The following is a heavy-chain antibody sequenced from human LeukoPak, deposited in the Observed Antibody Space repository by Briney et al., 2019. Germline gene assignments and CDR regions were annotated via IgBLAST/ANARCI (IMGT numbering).Heavy chain of an antibody. D-gene: IGHD1-7*01. J-gene: IGHJ4*02. Sequence: GGSLRLSCAASGFTVSSNFMSWVRQAPGKGLEWVSVISSGGTTNYADSVKGRFTISRDNSKNTVYLQMDSLRAEDTAVYYCARHRYNWNYFKRVSALLDYWGQGTLVTVSS. CDR3: ARHRYNWNYFKRVSALLDY. CDR2: ISSGGTT. V-gene: IGHV3-53*01. CDR1: GFTVSSNF.